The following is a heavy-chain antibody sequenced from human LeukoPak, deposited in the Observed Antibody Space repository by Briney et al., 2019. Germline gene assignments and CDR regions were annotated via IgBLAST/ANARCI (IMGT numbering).Heavy chain of an antibody. V-gene: IGHV3-23*01. CDR3: AKGGRLDQTGLIDY. CDR1: GFTFSSYA. Sequence: PGGSLRLSCAASGFTFSSYAMSWVRQAPGKRLEWVSAISGSGGSTYYADSVKGRFTISRDNSKNTLYLQMNSLRAEDTAVYYCAKGGRLDQTGLIDYWGQGTLVTVSS. J-gene: IGHJ4*02. D-gene: IGHD1-1*01. CDR2: ISGSGGST.